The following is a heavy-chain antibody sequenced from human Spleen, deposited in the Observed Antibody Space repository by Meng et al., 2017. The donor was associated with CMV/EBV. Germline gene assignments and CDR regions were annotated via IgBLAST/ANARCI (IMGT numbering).Heavy chain of an antibody. J-gene: IGHJ6*02. V-gene: IGHV1-69*05. CDR3: ARHNGDCSSTSCPSLLYGMDV. Sequence: SVKVSCKASGGTFSSYSISWVRQAPGQGLEWMGGIIPISGAANYAQKFQGRVTITTDESTSTASMELSSLRTEDTAVYYCARHNGDCSSTSCPSLLYGMDVWGQGTTVTVSS. CDR1: GGTFSSYS. CDR2: IIPISGAA. D-gene: IGHD2-2*01.